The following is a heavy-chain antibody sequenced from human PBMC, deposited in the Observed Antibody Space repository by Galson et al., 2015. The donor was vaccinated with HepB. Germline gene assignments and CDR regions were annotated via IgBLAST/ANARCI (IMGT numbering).Heavy chain of an antibody. Sequence: SVKVSCKASGYTFTSYGISWVRQAPGQGLEWMGWISACNGNTNYAQKLQGRVTMTTDTSTSTAYMELRSLGSDDTAVYYCARMETGPPNVLAEYFQHWGQGTLVTVSS. V-gene: IGHV1-18*04. CDR3: ARMETGPPNVLAEYFQH. J-gene: IGHJ1*01. D-gene: IGHD3-10*01. CDR2: ISACNGNT. CDR1: GYTFTSYG.